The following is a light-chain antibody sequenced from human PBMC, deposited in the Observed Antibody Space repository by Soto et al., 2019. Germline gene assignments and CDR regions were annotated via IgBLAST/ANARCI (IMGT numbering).Light chain of an antibody. Sequence: QSVLTQPPSVSGTPGQRVTISCTGSSSNIGARFEVHWYQQRPGTAPKLLVYGNNNRPSGVPDRFSGSKSGTSASLAIPGLQAEDEADYYCQSYDSSLSGSVFGGGTKLTVL. V-gene: IGLV1-40*01. CDR1: SSNIGARFE. J-gene: IGLJ2*01. CDR3: QSYDSSLSGSV. CDR2: GNN.